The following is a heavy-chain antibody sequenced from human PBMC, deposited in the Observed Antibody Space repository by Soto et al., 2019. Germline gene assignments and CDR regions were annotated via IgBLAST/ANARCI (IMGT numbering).Heavy chain of an antibody. D-gene: IGHD1-1*01. Sequence: KTSETLSLTCTVSGGSISSSSYYWGWIRQPPGKGLEWIGSIYYSGSTYYNPSLKSRVTISVDTSKNQFSLKLSSVTAADTAVYYCARHDDSLRTQRPRPNFDYWGQGTLVTVSS. CDR2: IYYSGST. CDR3: ARHDDSLRTQRPRPNFDY. V-gene: IGHV4-39*01. CDR1: GGSISSSSYY. J-gene: IGHJ4*02.